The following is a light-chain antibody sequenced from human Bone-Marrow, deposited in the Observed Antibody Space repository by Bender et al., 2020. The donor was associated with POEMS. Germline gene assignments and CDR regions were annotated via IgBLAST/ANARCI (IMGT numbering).Light chain of an antibody. CDR3: SSFTSSYTLL. CDR1: SSDIGGYNF. V-gene: IGLV2-14*01. J-gene: IGLJ3*02. CDR2: DVG. Sequence: QSALTQPASVSGSPGQSITISCTGTSSDIGGYNFVSWYQQHPGKAPKLMIYDVGARPSGVSNRFSGSKSGNTASLTIFGVQPEDEADYYCSSFTSSYTLLFGGGTKVTVL.